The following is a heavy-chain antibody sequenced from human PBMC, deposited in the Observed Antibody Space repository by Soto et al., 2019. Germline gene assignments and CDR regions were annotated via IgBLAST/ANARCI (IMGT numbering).Heavy chain of an antibody. CDR3: ARGTAYYYDSSGYDAFDI. V-gene: IGHV1-2*04. CDR2: INPNSGGT. D-gene: IGHD3-22*01. CDR1: GYTFTGYY. Sequence: ASVKVSCKASGYTFTGYYMHWVRQAPGQGLEWMGWINPNSGGTNYAQKFQGWVTMTRDTSISTAYMELSRLRSDDTAVYYCARGTAYYYDSSGYDAFDIWGQGTMVTVSS. J-gene: IGHJ3*02.